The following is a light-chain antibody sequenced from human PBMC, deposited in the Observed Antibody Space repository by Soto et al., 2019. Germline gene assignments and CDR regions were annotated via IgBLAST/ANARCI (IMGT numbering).Light chain of an antibody. J-gene: IGLJ1*01. CDR1: SSDVGGYNY. Sequence: SVLSQPASVSRSPGQWITISSNGTSSDVGGYNYVSWYQQHPGKAPKLMIYDVSNRPSGVSDRFSGSKSGNTASLIVSGLQPEDEADYYCCSYTGTNSPYVFGTGTKVTVL. CDR2: DVS. CDR3: CSYTGTNSPYV. V-gene: IGLV2-14*03.